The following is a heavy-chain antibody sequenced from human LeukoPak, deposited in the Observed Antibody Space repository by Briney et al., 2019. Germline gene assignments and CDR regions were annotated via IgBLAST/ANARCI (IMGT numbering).Heavy chain of an antibody. CDR2: INYNGI. D-gene: IGHD5-24*01. Sequence: GGSLRLSCAASGLTFSSYDMTWVRQAPGKGLEYVSSINYNGIFSADSVKGRFTISRDNAKNSLYLEMNSLRVEDTAFYCCARIGPGRDGSNSFDQWGQGTLVIVSS. CDR3: ARIGPGRDGSNSFDQ. J-gene: IGHJ4*02. CDR1: GLTFSSYD. V-gene: IGHV3-69-1*01.